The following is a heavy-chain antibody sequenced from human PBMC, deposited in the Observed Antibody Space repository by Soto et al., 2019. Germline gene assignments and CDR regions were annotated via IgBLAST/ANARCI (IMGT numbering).Heavy chain of an antibody. Sequence: EVQLVESGGGLVQPGGSLRLSCAASGFTFISYDMNWVRQAPGKGLEWVSYISSGSSNMYYADSVRGRFTISRDNAKNSLYLQMDSLRAEDTAVYYCVREMAPVDYDFWSGYYISPHDAFDIWGQGTMVTVSS. V-gene: IGHV3-48*01. D-gene: IGHD3-3*01. CDR1: GFTFISYD. J-gene: IGHJ3*02. CDR2: ISSGSSNM. CDR3: VREMAPVDYDFWSGYYISPHDAFDI.